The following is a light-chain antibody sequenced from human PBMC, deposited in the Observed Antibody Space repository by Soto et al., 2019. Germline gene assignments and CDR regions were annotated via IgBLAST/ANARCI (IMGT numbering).Light chain of an antibody. CDR2: DVT. CDR1: SSDVGGYNC. Sequence: QSVLTQPRSVSGSPGQSVTISCTGTSSDVGGYNCVSWYQQHPGKAPQLIIYDVTQRPSGVPDRFSGSKSSNTASLSISGLQAEDEADYYCCSHSASYTFVFGTETKVTVL. J-gene: IGLJ1*01. V-gene: IGLV2-11*01. CDR3: CSHSASYTFV.